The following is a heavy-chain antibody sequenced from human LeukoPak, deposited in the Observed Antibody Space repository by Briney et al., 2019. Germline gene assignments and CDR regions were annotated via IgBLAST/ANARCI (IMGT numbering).Heavy chain of an antibody. CDR3: VPKGTEGY. CDR2: NSPDGGNT. Sequence: QAGGSLRLSCSASGFTFSSYAMHWVRQAPGKGLEYVSANSPDGGNTYYADSVKGRFSISRDNSKNTLYLQMSSLRPEDTAVYYCVPKGTEGYWGQGTLVTVSS. CDR1: GFTFSSYA. J-gene: IGHJ4*02. V-gene: IGHV3-64D*06.